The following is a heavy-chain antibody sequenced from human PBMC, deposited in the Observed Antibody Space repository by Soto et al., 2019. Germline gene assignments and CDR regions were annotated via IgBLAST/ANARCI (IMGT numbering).Heavy chain of an antibody. Sequence: SETLSLTCTVSGGSISSGNYFWGWIRQHPGKGLEWIAYMSYSGTTHYNPSLRTRVIVSLDTSMNQFSRKLGSVTAADTAVYFCARYCSGGSCQYAFDIWGQGTMVT. CDR1: GGSISSGNYF. CDR3: ARYCSGGSCQYAFDI. CDR2: MSYSGTT. D-gene: IGHD2-15*01. V-gene: IGHV4-31*03. J-gene: IGHJ3*02.